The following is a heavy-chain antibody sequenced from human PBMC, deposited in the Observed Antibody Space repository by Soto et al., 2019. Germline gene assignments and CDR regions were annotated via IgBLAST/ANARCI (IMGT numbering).Heavy chain of an antibody. CDR1: GFTFSSYA. J-gene: IGHJ6*02. Sequence: GGSLRLSCAASGFTFSSYAMSWVRQAPGKGLEWVSAISGGGGRTDYADSVKGRFTISRDDSQKTLYLQMNSLKTEDTAVYYCSTDLVGYCSTTSCPHQYYYDMDVWGQGTTVTVSS. CDR2: ISGGGGRT. CDR3: STDLVGYCSTTSCPHQYYYDMDV. V-gene: IGHV3-23*01. D-gene: IGHD2-2*03.